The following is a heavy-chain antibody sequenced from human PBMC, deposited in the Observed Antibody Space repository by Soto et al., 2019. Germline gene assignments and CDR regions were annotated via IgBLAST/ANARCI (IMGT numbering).Heavy chain of an antibody. Sequence: GGSLRLSCTASGFTFGDYAMSWFRQAPGKGLEWVGFIRSKAYGGTTEYAASVKGRFTISRDDSKSIAYLQMNSLKTEDTAVYYCTRERAYSSSSFDYWGQGTLVTVSS. CDR2: IRSKAYGGTT. CDR1: GFTFGDYA. J-gene: IGHJ4*02. CDR3: TRERAYSSSSFDY. D-gene: IGHD6-6*01. V-gene: IGHV3-49*03.